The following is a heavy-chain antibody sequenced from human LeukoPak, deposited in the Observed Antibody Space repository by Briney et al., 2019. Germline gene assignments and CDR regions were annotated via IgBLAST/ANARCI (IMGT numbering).Heavy chain of an antibody. Sequence: PGGSLRLSCAASGFKFDDYGMSWVRQAPGKGLEWVSGISWNGGNTGYADSVKGRFTISRDNAKNSLFLQMNSLRADDTAFYYCAKSHKADYDFWSGYYRPFDYWGQGTLVTVSS. CDR1: GFKFDDYG. J-gene: IGHJ4*02. D-gene: IGHD3-3*01. CDR3: AKSHKADYDFWSGYYRPFDY. V-gene: IGHV3-20*04. CDR2: ISWNGGNT.